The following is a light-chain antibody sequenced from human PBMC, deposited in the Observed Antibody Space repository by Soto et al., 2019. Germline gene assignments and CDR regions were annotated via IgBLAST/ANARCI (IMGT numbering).Light chain of an antibody. CDR2: EVS. V-gene: IGLV2-23*02. CDR1: SSDVGSYNL. Sequence: QSVLTQPASVSRSPGQSITISCTGTSSDVGSYNLVSWYQQHPGKAPKLLIYEVSKRPSGVSNRFSGSKSGNTASLTISGLQAEDEADYYCCSHAGSSTFYVFGTGTKLTVL. J-gene: IGLJ1*01. CDR3: CSHAGSSTFYV.